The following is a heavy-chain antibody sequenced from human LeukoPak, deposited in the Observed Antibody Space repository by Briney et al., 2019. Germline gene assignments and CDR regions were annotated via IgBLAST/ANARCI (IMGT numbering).Heavy chain of an antibody. J-gene: IGHJ4*02. Sequence: SETLSLTCTVSGGSISSSSYYWGWIRQPPGKGLEWIGYIYYSGGTNYYPSLESRVTISIDPSKNQFSLKLNSVTAADTAVYYCVRDGARQLWGQGTLVTVSS. CDR2: IYYSGGT. CDR3: VRDGARQL. D-gene: IGHD1-1*01. CDR1: GGSISSSSYY. V-gene: IGHV4-61*01.